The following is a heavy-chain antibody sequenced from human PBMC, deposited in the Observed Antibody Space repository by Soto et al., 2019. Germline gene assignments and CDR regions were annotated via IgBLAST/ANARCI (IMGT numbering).Heavy chain of an antibody. Sequence: GGSLRLSCAAFGFTFSSYGMHWVRQAPGKGLEWVAVISYDGSNKYYADSVKGRFTISRDNSKNALYLQMNSLRAEDTAVYYCAKGTPILTGPTDFAYWGQGTLVTVSS. J-gene: IGHJ4*02. V-gene: IGHV3-30*18. CDR1: GFTFSSYG. D-gene: IGHD3-9*01. CDR3: AKGTPILTGPTDFAY. CDR2: ISYDGSNK.